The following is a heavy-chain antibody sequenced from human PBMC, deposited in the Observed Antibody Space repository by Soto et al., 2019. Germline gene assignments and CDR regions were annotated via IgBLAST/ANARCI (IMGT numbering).Heavy chain of an antibody. CDR1: GFTCSTYA. J-gene: IGHJ4*02. Sequence: GGSLRLSCAASGFTCSTYAMSWVRQAPGKGLEWVARIKSKTDGGTTDYAAPVKGRFTISRDDSKNTLYLQMNSLKTEDTAVYYCTTRAMVLDYWGQGTLVTVSS. CDR3: TTRAMVLDY. V-gene: IGHV3-15*01. CDR2: IKSKTDGGTT. D-gene: IGHD5-18*01.